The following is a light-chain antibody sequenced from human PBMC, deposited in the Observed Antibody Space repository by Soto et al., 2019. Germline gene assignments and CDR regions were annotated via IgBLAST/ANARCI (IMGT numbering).Light chain of an antibody. CDR1: QSVRTN. J-gene: IGKJ5*01. CDR3: QQYNNWPPIT. V-gene: IGKV3-15*01. CDR2: GGS. Sequence: ETVMTQSPATLSLSPGERATLSCRASQSVRTNLAWYQQKAGQAPRLLIHGGSTSATGIPARFSGSGSGTEFTLTISSLQSEDFAVYYCQQYNNWPPITFGQGTRLEIK.